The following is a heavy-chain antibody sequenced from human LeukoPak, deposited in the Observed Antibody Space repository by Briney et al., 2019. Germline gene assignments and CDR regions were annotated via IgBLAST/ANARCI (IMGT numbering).Heavy chain of an antibody. D-gene: IGHD6-25*01. J-gene: IGHJ4*02. CDR1: GDSISSYY. CDR2: IYYSGTT. CDR3: ARGSSGWPFYFDC. Sequence: SETLSLTCTVSGDSISSYYWSWIRQPPGKGLEWIGYIYYSGTTDYNPSLKSRVTISVDTSKNQFSLKLSSVTAADTAVYYCARGSSGWPFYFDCWGQGTLVTVSS. V-gene: IGHV4-59*01.